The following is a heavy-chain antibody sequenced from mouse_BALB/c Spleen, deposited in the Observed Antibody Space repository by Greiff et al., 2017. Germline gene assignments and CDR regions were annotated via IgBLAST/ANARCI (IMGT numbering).Heavy chain of an antibody. J-gene: IGHJ4*01. CDR1: GFSFTSYG. CDR3: ARHYDGYSYYAMDY. Sequence: VLLVESGPDLVAPSQSLSITCTVSGFSFTSYGVPWVRQPPGKGLEWLVVIWSDGSTTDNSALKSRLSISMDNSKSQVFLKMNSLQTDDTAMYYCARHYDGYSYYAMDYWGQGTSVTVSS. V-gene: IGHV2-6-2*01. CDR2: IWSDGST. D-gene: IGHD2-3*01.